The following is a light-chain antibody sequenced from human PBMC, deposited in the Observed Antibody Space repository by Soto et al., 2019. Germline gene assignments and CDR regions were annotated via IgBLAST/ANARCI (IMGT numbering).Light chain of an antibody. CDR1: QSVAANY. Sequence: EVVLTQSPGTLSLSPWERATLSCRASQSVAANYLAWYQQKRGQAPRLLIYGASSRATGIPDRFSGSGSGTDFTLTISSLQSEDFAVYYCQQYNNWQRTFGQGTKVDIK. CDR2: GAS. V-gene: IGKV3-20*01. CDR3: QQYNNWQRT. J-gene: IGKJ1*01.